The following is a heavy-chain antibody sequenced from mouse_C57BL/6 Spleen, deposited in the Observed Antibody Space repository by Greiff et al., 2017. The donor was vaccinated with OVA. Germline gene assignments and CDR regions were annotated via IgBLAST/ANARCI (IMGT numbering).Heavy chain of an antibody. CDR1: GYAFSSSW. D-gene: IGHD2-3*01. J-gene: IGHJ2*01. CDR2: IYPGDGDT. CDR3: ASSDGYYAMDY. Sequence: LVESGPELVKPGASVKISCKASGYAFSSSWMNWVKQRPGKGLEWIGRIYPGDGDTNYNGKFKGKATLTADKSSSTAYMQLSSLTSEDSAVYFCASSDGYYAMDYWGQGTTLTVSS. V-gene: IGHV1-82*01.